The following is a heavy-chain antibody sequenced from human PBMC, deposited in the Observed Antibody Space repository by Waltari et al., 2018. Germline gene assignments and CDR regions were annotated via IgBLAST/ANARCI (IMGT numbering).Heavy chain of an antibody. Sequence: QVQLQQWGAGLLKPSETLSLTCAVYGGSFSGYYWSWIRQPPGKGLEWIGEINHSGSTNYNPSLKSRVTISVDTSKNQFSLKLSSVTAADTAVYYCATAPWCSGGSCYPDAFDIWGQGTMVTVSS. CDR1: GGSFSGYY. J-gene: IGHJ3*02. D-gene: IGHD2-15*01. CDR3: ATAPWCSGGSCYPDAFDI. V-gene: IGHV4-34*01. CDR2: INHSGST.